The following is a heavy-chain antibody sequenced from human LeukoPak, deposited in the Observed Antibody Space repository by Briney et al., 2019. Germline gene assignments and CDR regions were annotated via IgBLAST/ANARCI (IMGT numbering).Heavy chain of an antibody. CDR1: GFTFSIYW. J-gene: IGHJ5*02. CDR2: IKQDGSEK. D-gene: IGHD6-13*01. CDR3: ARLILRGSSWQHNWFDP. Sequence: GSLRLSCAASGFTFSIYWMNWVRQAPGKGLEWVANIKQDGSEKYYVDSVKGRFTISRDNAKNSLYLQMNSLRAEDTAVYYCARLILRGSSWQHNWFDPWGQGTLVTVFS. V-gene: IGHV3-7*01.